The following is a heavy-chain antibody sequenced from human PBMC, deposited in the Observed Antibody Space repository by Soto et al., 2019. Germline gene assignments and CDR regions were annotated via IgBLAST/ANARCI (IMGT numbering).Heavy chain of an antibody. Sequence: GASVKGSCKASGGTFSSYAISWVRQAPGQGLEWMGGIIPIFGTANYAQKFQGRVTITRDTSASTAYMELSSLRSEDTAVYYCARSDRYCSGGSCFVYWGQGTLVTVSS. D-gene: IGHD2-15*01. CDR3: ARSDRYCSGGSCFVY. J-gene: IGHJ4*02. CDR2: IIPIFGTA. CDR1: GGTFSSYA. V-gene: IGHV1-69*05.